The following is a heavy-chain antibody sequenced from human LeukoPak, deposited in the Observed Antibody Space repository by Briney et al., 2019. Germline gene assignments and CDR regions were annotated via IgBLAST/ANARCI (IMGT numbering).Heavy chain of an antibody. CDR2: IYYSGST. CDR1: GGSISSGGYS. Sequence: SETLSLTCAVSGGSISSGGYSWSWIRQPPGKGLEWIGYIYYSGSTYYNPSLKSRVTISVDTSKNQFSLKLSSVTAADTAVYYCARDRSGTRSGWARYYYYYYMDVWGKGTTVTISS. CDR3: ARDRSGTRSGWARYYYYYYMDV. J-gene: IGHJ6*03. V-gene: IGHV4-30-4*07. D-gene: IGHD6-19*01.